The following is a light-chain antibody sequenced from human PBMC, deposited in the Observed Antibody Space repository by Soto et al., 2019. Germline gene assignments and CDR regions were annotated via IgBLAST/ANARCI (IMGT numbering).Light chain of an antibody. V-gene: IGLV2-14*01. Sequence: QSVLTQPASVSGSPGQSITISCTGTSSDVGGYNYVSWYQQHPGKAPKLMIYEVSNRPSGVSNRFSGSKSANTASLTISGLQAEDEAGDYCSSYPSSSRPVFGTGTKVTVL. J-gene: IGLJ1*01. CDR1: SSDVGGYNY. CDR2: EVS. CDR3: SSYPSSSRPV.